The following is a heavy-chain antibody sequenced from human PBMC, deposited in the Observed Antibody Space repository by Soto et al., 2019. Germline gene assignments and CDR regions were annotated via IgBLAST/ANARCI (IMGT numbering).Heavy chain of an antibody. V-gene: IGHV3-9*01. J-gene: IGHJ6*02. CDR1: GFTFDDYA. CDR2: ISWNSGSI. Sequence: EVQLVESGGGLVQPGRSLRLSCAASGFTFDDYAMHWVRQAPGKGLEWVSGISWNSGSIDYADSVKGRFTISRDNAKNSLYLPMNSLRAEDTALYYCAKDKSYYYYGMDVWGQGTTVTVSS. CDR3: AKDKSYYYYGMDV.